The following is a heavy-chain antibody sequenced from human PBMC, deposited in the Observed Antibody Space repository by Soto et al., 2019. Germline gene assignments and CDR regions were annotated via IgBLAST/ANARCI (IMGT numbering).Heavy chain of an antibody. CDR3: ARGGDVNYYHGMDV. J-gene: IGHJ6*02. D-gene: IGHD5-12*01. CDR2: ISAYNGKT. V-gene: IGHV1-18*01. Sequence: QVQLVQSGGEVKKPGASVKLSSTASGYTFTSYGISWVRQAPGQGLEWMGWISAYNGKTNYAQNVQGRVTMTTDTSARTAYMDLRSLRSDDTAVYYCARGGDVNYYHGMDVWGQGTTVTVSS. CDR1: GYTFTSYG.